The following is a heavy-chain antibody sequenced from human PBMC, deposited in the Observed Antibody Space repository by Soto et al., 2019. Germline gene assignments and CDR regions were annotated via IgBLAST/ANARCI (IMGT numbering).Heavy chain of an antibody. CDR2: INHSGST. J-gene: IGHJ5*02. CDR1: GGSFSGYY. V-gene: IGHV4-34*01. D-gene: IGHD4-17*01. CDR3: ADRATTVTQNGVNWFDP. Sequence: QVQLQQWGAGLLKPSETLSLTCAVYGGSFSGYYWSWIRQPPGKGLEWIGEINHSGSTNYNPSLRSRVTISVDTSKNQFSLKLSSVTAADTAVYYCADRATTVTQNGVNWFDPWGQGTLVTVSS.